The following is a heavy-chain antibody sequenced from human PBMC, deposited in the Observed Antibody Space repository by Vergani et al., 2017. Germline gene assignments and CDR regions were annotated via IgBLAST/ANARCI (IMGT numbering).Heavy chain of an antibody. Sequence: QVQLQQWGAGLLKPSETLSLTCAVYGGSFSGYYWSWIRQPPGKGLEWIGEINHSGSTNYNQSLKSRGTISVDTSKNQFSLKLSSVTAADTAVYYCARVRXGPITMVRGVIITGWFDPWGQGTLVTVAS. CDR2: INHSGST. D-gene: IGHD3-10*01. V-gene: IGHV4-34*01. J-gene: IGHJ5*02. CDR3: ARVRXGPITMVRGVIITGWFDP. CDR1: GGSFSGYY.